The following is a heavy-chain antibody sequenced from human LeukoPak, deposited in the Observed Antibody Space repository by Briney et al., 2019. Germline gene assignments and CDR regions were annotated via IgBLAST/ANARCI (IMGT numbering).Heavy chain of an antibody. D-gene: IGHD6-13*01. CDR2: INTDGSTT. Sequence: GSLRLSCAASGFTFSNYWMHWVRQAPGRGLVWVSRINTDGSTTTYADSVKGRFTISRDNAKNTLYLQMNSLRAEDTAVYYCTRRAEDGTDRFDSWGQGALVTVSS. CDR1: GFTFSNYW. V-gene: IGHV3-74*01. CDR3: TRRAEDGTDRFDS. J-gene: IGHJ4*02.